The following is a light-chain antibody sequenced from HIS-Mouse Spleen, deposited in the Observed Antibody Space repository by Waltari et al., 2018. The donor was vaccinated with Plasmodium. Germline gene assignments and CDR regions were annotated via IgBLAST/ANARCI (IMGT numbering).Light chain of an antibody. CDR1: SSNIGSNY. Sequence: QSVLTQPPSASGTPGQRVTISCSGSSSNIGSNYVYWYQQLPGTAPKLLIYRNNRRPSGVPDRFSGSKSGNTASLTVSGLQAEDEADYYCSSYAGSNNLVFGGGTKLTVL. J-gene: IGLJ2*01. V-gene: IGLV1-47*01. CDR3: SSYAGSNNLV. CDR2: RNN.